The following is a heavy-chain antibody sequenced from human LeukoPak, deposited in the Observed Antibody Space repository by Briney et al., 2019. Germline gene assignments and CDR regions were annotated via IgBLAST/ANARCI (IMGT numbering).Heavy chain of an antibody. CDR2: IKQDGSVK. CDR1: GFTFSSSW. V-gene: IGHV3-7*03. J-gene: IGHJ4*02. Sequence: GGSLRLSCAASGFTFSSSWMSWVRQAPGKGLEWVANIKQDGSVKYSADSAKGRFTISRDKAKNSLYLQMNSLRAEVTAVSYCERGTSGCSLVSYYFDYWGQGTLVTVSS. D-gene: IGHD6-19*01. CDR3: ERGTSGCSLVSYYFDY.